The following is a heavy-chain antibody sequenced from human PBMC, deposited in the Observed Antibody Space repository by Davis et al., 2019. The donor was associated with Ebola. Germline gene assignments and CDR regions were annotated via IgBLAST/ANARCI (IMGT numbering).Heavy chain of an antibody. CDR2: ISVIDGNT. CDR3: VRHYDTTYWNDP. CDR1: GYIFTNYG. V-gene: IGHV1-18*01. D-gene: IGHD3-9*01. Sequence: ASVKVSCKASGYIFTNYGVSWLRQAPGQGLEWMGWISVIDGNTYDAQKFQGRVTMTADTSTSTICMELRSLTSDDTAIYYCVRHYDTTYWNDPWGQGTLVTVSS. J-gene: IGHJ5*02.